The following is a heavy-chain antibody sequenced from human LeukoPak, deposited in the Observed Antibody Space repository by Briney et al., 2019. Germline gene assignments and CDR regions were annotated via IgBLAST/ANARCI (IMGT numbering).Heavy chain of an antibody. J-gene: IGHJ4*02. CDR3: ATGGTGGYSYGNQYYFDY. V-gene: IGHV3-48*01. CDR1: GFTFSSYS. Sequence: GRSLRLSCAASGFTFSSYSMNWVRQAPGKGLEWVSYISSSSSTIYYADSVKGRFTISRDNAKNSLYLQMNSLRAEDTAVYYCATGGTGGYSYGNQYYFDYWGQGTLVTVSS. CDR2: ISSSSSTI. D-gene: IGHD5-18*01.